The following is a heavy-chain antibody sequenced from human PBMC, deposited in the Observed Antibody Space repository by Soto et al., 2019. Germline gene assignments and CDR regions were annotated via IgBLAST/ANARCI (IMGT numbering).Heavy chain of an antibody. D-gene: IGHD6-13*01. J-gene: IGHJ5*02. Sequence: QLQLQESGPGLVKPSETLSLTCTVSGGSISSSSYYWGWIRQPPGQGLEWIGSIYYSGSTYYNPFLKSRVTISVDTSKNQFSLKLSSVTAADTAVYYCARHHQAGMLAADWFDPRGRGTLVTVSS. V-gene: IGHV4-39*01. CDR1: GGSISSSSYY. CDR3: ARHHQAGMLAADWFDP. CDR2: IYYSGST.